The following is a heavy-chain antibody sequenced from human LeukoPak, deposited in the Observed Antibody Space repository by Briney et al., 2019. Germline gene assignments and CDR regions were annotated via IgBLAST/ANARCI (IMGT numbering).Heavy chain of an antibody. V-gene: IGHV1-2*02. Sequence: AAVKVSYKACRNSFTAYCLQWVRQAPGQGREWMGWMNPNSGATNYAQKFQGRITMTRDTSISTAYMELSRLRSHDTAVYYSARDSVLLPHIRLAGADYWGQGTLVTVSS. CDR2: MNPNSGAT. J-gene: IGHJ4*02. CDR1: RNSFTAYC. D-gene: IGHD6-19*01. CDR3: ARDSVLLPHIRLAGADY.